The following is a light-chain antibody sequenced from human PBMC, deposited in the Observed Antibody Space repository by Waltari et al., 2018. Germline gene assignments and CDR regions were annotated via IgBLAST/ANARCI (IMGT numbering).Light chain of an antibody. Sequence: QSALTQPASVSGSPGQSLTISCTGTSSAVGTYNFTSWYHQNPGKAPKLMIYEGNKRPSGVSNRFSGSKAGNTASLTISGLQAEDEADYYCYSYAGSGTWVFGGGTKLTVL. J-gene: IGLJ3*02. CDR3: YSYAGSGTWV. CDR1: SSAVGTYNF. CDR2: EGN. V-gene: IGLV2-23*01.